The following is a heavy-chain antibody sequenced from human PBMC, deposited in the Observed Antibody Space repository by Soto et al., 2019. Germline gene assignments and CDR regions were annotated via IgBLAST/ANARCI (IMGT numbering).Heavy chain of an antibody. D-gene: IGHD3-3*01. CDR2: IKQDGSEK. V-gene: IGHV3-7*03. J-gene: IGHJ4*02. Sequence: GWSLRLSCAASGFTFSSYWMSWVRQAPGKGLEWVANIKQDGSEKYYVDSVKGRFTISRDNAKNSLYLQMNSLRAEDTAVYYCARANYDFWSGYSHFDYWGQGTLVTVSS. CDR3: ARANYDFWSGYSHFDY. CDR1: GFTFSSYW.